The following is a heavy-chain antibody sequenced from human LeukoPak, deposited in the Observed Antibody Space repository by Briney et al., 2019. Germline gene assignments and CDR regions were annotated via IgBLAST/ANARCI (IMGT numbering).Heavy chain of an antibody. V-gene: IGHV4-34*01. CDR2: INHSGST. CDR1: GGSFSGYY. Sequence: SETLSLTCAVYGGSFSGYYWSWIRQPPGKGLEWIGEINHSGSTNYNPSLKSRVTISVDTSKNPFSLKLSSVTAADTAVYYCARGKGAPSGYPRFYYFDYWGQGTLVTVSS. D-gene: IGHD3-22*01. CDR3: ARGKGAPSGYPRFYYFDY. J-gene: IGHJ4*02.